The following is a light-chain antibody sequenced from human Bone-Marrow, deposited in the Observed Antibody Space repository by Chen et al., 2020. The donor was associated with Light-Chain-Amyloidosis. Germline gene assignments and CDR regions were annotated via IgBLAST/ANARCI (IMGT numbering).Light chain of an antibody. V-gene: IGLV6-57*01. Sequence: NFMLTQPHSVSESPGKTVIISCTRSSGSIATNYVQWYQQRPGSSPTTVIYEDDQRPSGVPDRFSGAIDRSSNSASLTISGLKTEDETDYYCQSYQGSSQGVFGGGTKLTVL. CDR1: SGSIATNY. CDR3: QSYQGSSQGV. J-gene: IGLJ3*02. CDR2: EDD.